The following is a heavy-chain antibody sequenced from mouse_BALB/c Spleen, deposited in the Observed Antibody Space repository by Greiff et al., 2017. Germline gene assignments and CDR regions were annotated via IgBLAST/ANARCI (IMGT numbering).Heavy chain of an antibody. CDR3: ARREYGNYFDY. Sequence: VQLQQSAAELARPGASVKMSCKASGYTFTSYTMHWVKQRPGQGLEWIGYINPSSGYTEYNQKFKDKTTLTADKSSSTAYMQLSSLTSEDSAVYYCARREYGNYFDYWGQGTTLTVSS. CDR2: INPSSGYT. D-gene: IGHD2-10*02. V-gene: IGHV1-4*02. J-gene: IGHJ2*01. CDR1: GYTFTSYT.